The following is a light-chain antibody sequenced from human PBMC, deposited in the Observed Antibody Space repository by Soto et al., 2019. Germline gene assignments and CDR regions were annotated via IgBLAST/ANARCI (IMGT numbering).Light chain of an antibody. V-gene: IGLV1-40*01. CDR1: NSNIGAGYD. J-gene: IGLJ1*01. CDR2: GNS. Sequence: QSALTQPPSVSGAPGQRVTISCTGSNSNIGAGYDVHWYQQLPGTAPKLLIYGNSNRPSGVPDRFSGSKSGTSASLAITGLQAEDEADYYCQSYDSSLSGSYVFGTGTKATVL. CDR3: QSYDSSLSGSYV.